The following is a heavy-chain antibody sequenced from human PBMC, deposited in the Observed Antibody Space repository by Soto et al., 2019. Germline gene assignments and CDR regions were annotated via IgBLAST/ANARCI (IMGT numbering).Heavy chain of an antibody. CDR2: INLSGST. CDR3: ARGKLVFTYYYYFHLDV. Sequence: QVQLQQWGAGLLKPSETLSLTCGVYNGSFSDYYWTWIRQPPGKGLEWIGEINLSGSTSYNSSLKSLVTISIETSKNQFSLNLSALSSADTAVYYCARGKLVFTYYYYFHLDVWGKGTTVTVSS. J-gene: IGHJ6*03. D-gene: IGHD2-8*01. V-gene: IGHV4-34*01. CDR1: NGSFSDYY.